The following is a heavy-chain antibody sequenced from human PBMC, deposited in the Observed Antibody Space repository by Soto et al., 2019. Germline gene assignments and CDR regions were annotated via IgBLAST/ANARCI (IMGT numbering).Heavy chain of an antibody. J-gene: IGHJ4*02. Sequence: QVQLVESGGGVVQPGRSLRLSCAASGFTFSSYAMHWVRQAPGKGLEWVAVISYDGSNKNYADSVKGRFTISRDNSKNTLYLQMNSLRAEDTAVYYCARDREKGYSYGYGYWGQGTLVTVSS. CDR3: ARDREKGYSYGYGY. CDR1: GFTFSSYA. CDR2: ISYDGSNK. D-gene: IGHD5-18*01. V-gene: IGHV3-30-3*01.